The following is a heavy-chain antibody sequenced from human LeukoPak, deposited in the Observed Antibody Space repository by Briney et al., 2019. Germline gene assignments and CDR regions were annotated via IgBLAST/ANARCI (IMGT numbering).Heavy chain of an antibody. CDR2: ISSSGSTI. J-gene: IGHJ4*02. V-gene: IGHV3-11*01. Sequence: GGSLRLSCAASGFTFSDYYMSWIRQAPGKGLEWVSYISSSGSTIYYADSVKGRFTISRDNSKNTLYLQMNSLRAEDTAVYYCAKAPVVVPAAPVDYWGQGTLVTVSS. CDR3: AKAPVVVPAAPVDY. CDR1: GFTFSDYY. D-gene: IGHD2-2*01.